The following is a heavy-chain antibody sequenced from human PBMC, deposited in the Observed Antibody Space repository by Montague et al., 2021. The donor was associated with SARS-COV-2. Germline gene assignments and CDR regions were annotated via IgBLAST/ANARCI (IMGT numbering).Heavy chain of an antibody. CDR3: ARSQDCSTTSCHFDY. Sequence: SEILSLTCTVSGYSISSGYYWGWIRQPPGKGLEWIGSIYHSGSTYYNPXXKSRVTISVDTSKNQFSLKLSSVTAADTAVYYCARSQDCSTTSCHFDYWGQGTLVTVSS. J-gene: IGHJ4*02. V-gene: IGHV4-38-2*02. CDR1: GYSISSGYY. CDR2: IYHSGST. D-gene: IGHD2-2*01.